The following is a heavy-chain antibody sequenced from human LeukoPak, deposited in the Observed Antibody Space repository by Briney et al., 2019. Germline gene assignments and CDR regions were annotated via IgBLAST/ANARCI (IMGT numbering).Heavy chain of an antibody. CDR1: GFTFNNYW. CDR2: INNDGSSA. J-gene: IGHJ6*02. Sequence: PGGSLRLSCAAPGFTFNNYWIHWVRQVPGKGLVWVSRINNDGSSASYVDSVRGRFTISRDNAKNTLFLQMNSLRAEDTAVYYCARRGTGHGMDVWGQGTTVTVSS. D-gene: IGHD1-1*01. CDR3: ARRGTGHGMDV. V-gene: IGHV3-74*01.